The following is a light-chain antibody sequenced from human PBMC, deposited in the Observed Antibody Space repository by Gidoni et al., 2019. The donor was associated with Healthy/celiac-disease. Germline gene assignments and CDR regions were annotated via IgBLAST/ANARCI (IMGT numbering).Light chain of an antibody. J-gene: IGLJ3*02. Sequence: QSALTPPASVSGSPGPPITLSCTGTSSDVGGYNYVSRYQQHPGKAPKLMIYDVSNRPSGVSNRFSGSKSGNTASLTISGLQAEDEADYYCSSYTSSSTRVFGGGTKLTVL. CDR3: SSYTSSSTRV. V-gene: IGLV2-14*01. CDR1: SSDVGGYNY. CDR2: DVS.